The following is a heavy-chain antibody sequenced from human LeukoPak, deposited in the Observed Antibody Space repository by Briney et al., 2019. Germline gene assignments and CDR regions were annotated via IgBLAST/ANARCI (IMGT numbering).Heavy chain of an antibody. CDR1: GFTFSRSA. CDR2: ISSGSYYI. D-gene: IGHD3-16*01. J-gene: IGHJ4*02. V-gene: IGHV3-21*01. CDR3: ARDRGGGSLDY. Sequence: GGSLRLSCATSGFTFSRSAMNWVRQAPGRGLEWVSSISSGSYYIYYGDSLKGRFTISRDNAKNSLFLQMNSLRSEDTAVYYCARDRGGGSLDYWGQGTLVTASS.